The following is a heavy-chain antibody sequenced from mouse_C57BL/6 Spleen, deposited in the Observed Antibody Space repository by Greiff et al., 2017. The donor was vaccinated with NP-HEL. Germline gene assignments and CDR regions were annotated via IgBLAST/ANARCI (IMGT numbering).Heavy chain of an antibody. D-gene: IGHD2-1*01. J-gene: IGHJ4*01. CDR2: ISGGGGNT. CDR1: GFTFSSYT. Sequence: EVQLVESGGGLVKPGGSLKLSCAASGFTFSSYTMSWVRQTPEKRLEWVATISGGGGNTYYPDSVKGRFTISRDNAKNTLYLQMSSLRSEDTALYYCARHGRLLYAMDYWGQGTSVTVSS. CDR3: ARHGRLLYAMDY. V-gene: IGHV5-9*01.